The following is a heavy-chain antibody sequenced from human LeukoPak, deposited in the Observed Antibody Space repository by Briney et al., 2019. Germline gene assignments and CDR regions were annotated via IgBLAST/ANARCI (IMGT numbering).Heavy chain of an antibody. D-gene: IGHD2-21*02. CDR2: INPNIGDA. CDR3: ARMALDGGDSIGFDS. Sequence: ASVKVSCKASGYTFTDYFIHWVRQAPGQGLEWMGWINPNIGDASYAQKFQDRVTMTRDRSINTAYMELSRLTSDDTAVYYCARMALDGGDSIGFDSWGQGALVTVSS. CDR1: GYTFTDYF. J-gene: IGHJ5*01. V-gene: IGHV1-2*02.